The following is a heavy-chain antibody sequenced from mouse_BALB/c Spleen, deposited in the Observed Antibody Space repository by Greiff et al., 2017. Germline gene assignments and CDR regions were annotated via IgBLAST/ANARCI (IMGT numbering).Heavy chain of an antibody. D-gene: IGHD1-1*01. CDR1: GYTFTDYA. CDR3: ARDGSSYAMDY. V-gene: IGHV1S137*01. CDR2: ISTYYGDA. J-gene: IGHJ4*01. Sequence: QVQLQQSGAELVRPGVSVKISCKGSGYTFTDYAMHWVKQSHAKSLEWIGVISTYYGDASYNQKFKGKATMTVDKSSSTAYMELARLTSEDSAIYYSARDGSSYAMDYWGQGTSVTVSS.